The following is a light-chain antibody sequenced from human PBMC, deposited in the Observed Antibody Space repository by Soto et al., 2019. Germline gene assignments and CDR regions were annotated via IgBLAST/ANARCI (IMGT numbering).Light chain of an antibody. Sequence: DIQMTQSPSSLSASVGDRVTITCRASQGIGNYLAWYQQRPGKVPKLLIYAASTLQSGVPSRFSGSGSGADFTLAISRLQPEDVATYSCLKYDHAPLTLGGGTKVEI. CDR3: LKYDHAPLT. J-gene: IGKJ4*01. CDR2: AAS. CDR1: QGIGNY. V-gene: IGKV1-27*01.